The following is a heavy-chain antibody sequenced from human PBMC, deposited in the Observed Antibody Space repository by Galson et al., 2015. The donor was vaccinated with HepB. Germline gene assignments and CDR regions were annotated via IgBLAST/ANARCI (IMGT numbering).Heavy chain of an antibody. D-gene: IGHD5-12*01. CDR1: GGSFSGYY. J-gene: IGHJ4*02. CDR3: ARVFSLSVATMDY. V-gene: IGHV4-34*01. CDR2: INHSGST. Sequence: SETLSLTCAVYGGSFSGYYWSWIRQPPGKGLEWIGEINHSGSTNYNPSLKSRVTISVDTSKNQFSLKLSSVTAADTAVYYCARVFSLSVATMDYWGQGTLVTVSS.